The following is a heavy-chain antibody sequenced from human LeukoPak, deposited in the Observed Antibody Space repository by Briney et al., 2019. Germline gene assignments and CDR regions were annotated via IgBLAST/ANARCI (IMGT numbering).Heavy chain of an antibody. D-gene: IGHD6-13*01. CDR1: GGSFSGYY. J-gene: IGHJ5*02. CDR3: ARKARQQLVLFKTDWFDP. Sequence: PSETLSLTCAVYGGSFSGYYWSWIRQPPGKGLEWIGEINNSGSTNYNPSLKSRVTISVDTSKNQFSLKLSSVTAADTAVYYCARKARQQLVLFKTDWFDPWGQGTLVTVSS. V-gene: IGHV4-34*01. CDR2: INNSGST.